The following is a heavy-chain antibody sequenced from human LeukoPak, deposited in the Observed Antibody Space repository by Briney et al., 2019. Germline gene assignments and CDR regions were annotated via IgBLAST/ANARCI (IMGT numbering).Heavy chain of an antibody. J-gene: IGHJ4*02. Sequence: SETLSLTCTVSGGSISSGGYYWSWIRQHPGKGLEWIGYIYYSGSTYYNPSLKSRVTISVDTSKNQFSLKLSSVTAADTAVYYCARAGDYGGNALDYWGQGTLVTVSS. CDR1: GGSISSGGYY. D-gene: IGHD4-23*01. CDR3: ARAGDYGGNALDY. CDR2: IYYSGST. V-gene: IGHV4-31*03.